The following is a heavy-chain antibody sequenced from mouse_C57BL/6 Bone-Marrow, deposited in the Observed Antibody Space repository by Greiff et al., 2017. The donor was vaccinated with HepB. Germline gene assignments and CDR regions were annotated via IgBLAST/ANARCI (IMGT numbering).Heavy chain of an antibody. Sequence: VQLQQSGAELVKPGASVKMSCKASGYTFTSYWITWVKQRPGQGLEWIGDIYPGSGSTNYNEKFKSKATLTVDTSSSTAYMQLSSLTSEDSAVYYCAIYYSNSLYWYFDVWGTGTTVTVSS. D-gene: IGHD2-5*01. CDR2: IYPGSGST. CDR1: GYTFTSYW. J-gene: IGHJ1*03. CDR3: AIYYSNSLYWYFDV. V-gene: IGHV1-55*01.